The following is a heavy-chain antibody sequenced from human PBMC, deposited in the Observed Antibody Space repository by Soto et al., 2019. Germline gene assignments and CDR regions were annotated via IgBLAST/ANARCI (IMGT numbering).Heavy chain of an antibody. CDR1: GGSISSYY. J-gene: IGHJ5*02. Sequence: PSETLSLTCTVSGGSISSYYWSWIRQPPGKGLEWIGYIYYSGSTNYNPSLKSRVTISVDTSKNQFSLKLSSVTAADTAVYYCARHYDLGWFDPWGQGTLVTVSS. CDR3: ARHYDLGWFDP. D-gene: IGHD3-3*01. CDR2: IYYSGST. V-gene: IGHV4-59*08.